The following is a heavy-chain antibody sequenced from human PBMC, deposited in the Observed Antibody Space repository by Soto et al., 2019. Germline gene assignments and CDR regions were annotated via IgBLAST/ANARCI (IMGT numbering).Heavy chain of an antibody. J-gene: IGHJ4*02. CDR2: IFYTGST. CDR1: GGSISSGDYF. D-gene: IGHD5-12*01. V-gene: IGHV4-30-4*01. Sequence: SETLSLTCTVSGGSISSGDYFWSWIRQPPGKGLEWIGSIFYTGSTYYSPSLKSRASMSMDTSKKLFSLRLRSLTAADTAVYFCARVKATLYRHYYFDYWGQGTPVTVSS. CDR3: ARVKATLYRHYYFDY.